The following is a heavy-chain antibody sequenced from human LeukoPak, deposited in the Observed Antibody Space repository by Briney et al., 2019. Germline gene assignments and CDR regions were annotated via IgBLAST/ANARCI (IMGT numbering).Heavy chain of an antibody. J-gene: IGHJ5*02. V-gene: IGHV3-23*01. D-gene: IGHD2-21*02. CDR2: ISGSGGST. Sequence: GGSLRLSCAASGFTFSSYAMSWVRQAPGKGLEWVSAISGSGGSTYYADSVKGRFTISRDNSKNTLYLQMNSLRAEDTAVYYCAKAGWPWPWGYCGGDCYPAYNWFDPWGQGTLVTVSS. CDR1: GFTFSSYA. CDR3: AKAGWPWPWGYCGGDCYPAYNWFDP.